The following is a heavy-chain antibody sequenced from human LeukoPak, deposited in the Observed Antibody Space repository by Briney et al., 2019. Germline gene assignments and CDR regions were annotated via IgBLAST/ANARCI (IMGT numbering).Heavy chain of an antibody. Sequence: PGGSLRLSCAASGFTFSDYYMSWIRQAPGKGLEWVSYISSSGSTIYYADSVKGRFTISRDNAKNSLYLQMNSLRAEDTAVYYCARVSYYFDNRGYHWHFDLWGCATLVTVSS. J-gene: IGHJ2*01. CDR2: ISSSGSTI. CDR1: GFTFSDYY. V-gene: IGHV3-11*01. CDR3: ARVSYYFDNRGYHWHFDL. D-gene: IGHD3-22*01.